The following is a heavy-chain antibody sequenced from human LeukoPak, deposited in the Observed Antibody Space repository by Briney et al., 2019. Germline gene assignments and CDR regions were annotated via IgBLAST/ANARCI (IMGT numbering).Heavy chain of an antibody. D-gene: IGHD5-24*01. CDR1: GGTFSSYA. J-gene: IGHJ4*02. CDR2: IIPILGIA. Sequence: SVKVSCKASGGTFSSYAISWVRQAPGQGLEWMGRIIPILGIANYAQKFQGRVTITADKSTSTAYMELSSLRSEDTAVYYCARLGTRWLQSSYFDYWGQGTLVTVSS. CDR3: ARLGTRWLQSSYFDY. V-gene: IGHV1-69*04.